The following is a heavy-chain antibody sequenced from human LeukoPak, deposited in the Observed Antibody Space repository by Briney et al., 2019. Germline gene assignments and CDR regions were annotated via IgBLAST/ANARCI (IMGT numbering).Heavy chain of an antibody. CDR3: ARAPGGYCSSTSCPFDY. V-gene: IGHV3-53*01. Sequence: PGGSLRLSCAASGFTVSSNYMSWVRQAPGKGLEWVSVIYSGGSTYYADSVKGRFTISRDNSKNTLYLQMNSLRAEDTAVYYCARAPGGYCSSTSCPFDYWGQGTLVTVSS. D-gene: IGHD2-2*01. CDR1: GFTVSSNY. J-gene: IGHJ4*02. CDR2: IYSGGST.